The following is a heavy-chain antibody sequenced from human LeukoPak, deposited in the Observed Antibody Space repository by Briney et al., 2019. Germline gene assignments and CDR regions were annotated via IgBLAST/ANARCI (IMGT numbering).Heavy chain of an antibody. D-gene: IGHD1-26*01. J-gene: IGHJ4*02. Sequence: GGSLRLSCVASGFPFSSYWMNWVRQAPGKGLEWVSTISGGGGSTYYADSVKGRFTISRDNSKNTLYLQVNSLRAEDTAVYYCAKGGKWDVTPFDYWGQGTLVTVSS. CDR1: GFPFSSYW. CDR2: ISGGGGST. V-gene: IGHV3-23*01. CDR3: AKGGKWDVTPFDY.